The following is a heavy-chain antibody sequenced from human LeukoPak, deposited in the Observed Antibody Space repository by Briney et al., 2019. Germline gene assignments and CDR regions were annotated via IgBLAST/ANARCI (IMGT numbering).Heavy chain of an antibody. D-gene: IGHD1-26*01. V-gene: IGHV3-7*01. CDR3: ARDPYSGSYGNYYYYMDV. CDR1: GFTFSSYW. CDR2: IKQDGSEK. J-gene: IGHJ6*03. Sequence: PGGSLRLACAAAGFTFSSYWMSWVRQAPGKGLEWVANIKQDGSEKYYGDSVKGRITISRDNAKNSMYLQMNSLGPEDTAVYYCARDPYSGSYGNYYYYMDVWGKGTTVTVSS.